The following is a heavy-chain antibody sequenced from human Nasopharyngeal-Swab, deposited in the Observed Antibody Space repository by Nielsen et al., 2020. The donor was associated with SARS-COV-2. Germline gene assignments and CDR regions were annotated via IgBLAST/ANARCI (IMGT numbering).Heavy chain of an antibody. CDR3: ARVLYCSSTSCYRRDFDY. V-gene: IGHV1-18*01. CDR1: GYTFTSYG. D-gene: IGHD2-2*01. CDR2: ISAYNGNT. J-gene: IGHJ4*02. Sequence: ASVKVSCKVSGYTFTSYGISWVRQAPGQGLEWMGWISAYNGNTNYAQKLQGRVTMTTDTSTSTAYMELRSLRSDDTAVYYCARVLYCSSTSCYRRDFDYWGQGTLVTVSS.